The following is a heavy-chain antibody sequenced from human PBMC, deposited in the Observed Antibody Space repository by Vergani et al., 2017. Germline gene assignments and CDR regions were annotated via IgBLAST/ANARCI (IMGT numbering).Heavy chain of an antibody. CDR3: ASKRGACRAAYCHSYDF. Sequence: QVQLQESGPGLVKPSETLSLTCTVSGDSVISTDYHWGWIRQPPGKGLEWIGSMDYSGSTSSNPCLESRISISFETPKNQFSLRLTSVTAAEPAVYYCASKRGACRAAYCHSYDFWGPGTLVGVSS. V-gene: IGHV4-39*01. J-gene: IGHJ4*02. CDR1: GDSVISTDYH. D-gene: IGHD2-15*01. CDR2: MDYSGST.